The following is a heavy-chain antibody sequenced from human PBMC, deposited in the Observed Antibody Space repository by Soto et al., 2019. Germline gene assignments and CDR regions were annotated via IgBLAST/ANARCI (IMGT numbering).Heavy chain of an antibody. CDR3: AKGGYTFAYE. CDR1: GFTFRSYG. J-gene: IGHJ4*02. V-gene: IGHV3-33*05. CDR2: ISYDGSNK. D-gene: IGHD5-18*01. Sequence: PGGSLGLSCAASGFTFRSYGMHWVRQAPGKGLEWVAVISYDGSNKYYADSVKGRFTISRDNSQNTLFLQMTSLRADDTAVYYCAKGGYTFAYEWGQGALVTVSS.